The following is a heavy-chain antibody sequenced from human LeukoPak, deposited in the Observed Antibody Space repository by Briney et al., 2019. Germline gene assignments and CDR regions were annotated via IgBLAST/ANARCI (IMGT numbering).Heavy chain of an antibody. CDR3: ARTVEMATVYFDY. CDR2: IYYSGST. CDR1: GGSISSYY. Sequence: SETLSLTCTVSGGSISSYYWSWIQQPPGKGLEWIGYIYYSGSTNYNPSLKSRVTISVDTSKNQFSLKLSSVTAADTAVYYCARTVEMATVYFDYWGQGTLVTVSS. D-gene: IGHD5-24*01. J-gene: IGHJ4*02. V-gene: IGHV4-59*01.